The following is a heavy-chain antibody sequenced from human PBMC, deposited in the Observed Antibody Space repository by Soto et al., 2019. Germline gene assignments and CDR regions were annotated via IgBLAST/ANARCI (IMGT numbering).Heavy chain of an antibody. D-gene: IGHD1-1*01. Sequence: QVQLVQSGAEVKKPGASVKVSCKASGYTFTSYGISWVRQAPGQGLEWMGWISAYNGNTNYAQKLQGRVTMTTDTSTRTAYMELRSLRSDDPAVYYCALNLDGRWAVGMDVWGQGTTVTVSS. CDR1: GYTFTSYG. J-gene: IGHJ6*02. CDR2: ISAYNGNT. V-gene: IGHV1-18*01. CDR3: ALNLDGRWAVGMDV.